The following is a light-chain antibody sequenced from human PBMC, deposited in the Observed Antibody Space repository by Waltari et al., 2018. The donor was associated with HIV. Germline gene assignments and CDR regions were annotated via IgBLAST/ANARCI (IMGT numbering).Light chain of an antibody. J-gene: IGLJ3*02. CDR3: QSYDTRLSGSV. V-gene: IGLV1-40*01. CDR1: SSHIAARPHFY. Sequence: QSVLTPPPSASGAPGQTVTISCPGSSSHIAARPHFYLHWYQQLPGAAPKHLIYGNNNRPPGVPDRFSGSKSGASASLAITGLQAEDEADYYCQSYDTRLSGSVFGGGTKLTVL. CDR2: GNN.